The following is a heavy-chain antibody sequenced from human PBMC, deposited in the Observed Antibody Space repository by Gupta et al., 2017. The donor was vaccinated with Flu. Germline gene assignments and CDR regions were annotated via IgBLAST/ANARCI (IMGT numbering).Heavy chain of an antibody. V-gene: IGHV4-39*01. CDR2: LDDSGPT. Sequence: ALIRQAPGKGLGWVATLDDSGPTYHNPSLRGGATMSLDTSRNQFSLKMTSMTAADTAVYYCAGGVGYAAFDFWGQGLMVTVSS. D-gene: IGHD2-2*01. CDR3: AGGVGYAAFDF. J-gene: IGHJ4*02.